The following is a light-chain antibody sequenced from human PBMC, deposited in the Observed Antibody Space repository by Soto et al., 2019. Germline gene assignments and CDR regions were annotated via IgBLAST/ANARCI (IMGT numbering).Light chain of an antibody. CDR1: QSVSSSY. Sequence: EIVLRQSPGTLSLSPGERATLSCRASQSVSSSYLAWYQQKPGQAPRLLIDGASSRATGIPDRFSGSGSGTDFTLTISRLEPEDFAVYYCQQYGSSPSLTFGGGTKVEIK. V-gene: IGKV3-20*01. CDR2: GAS. CDR3: QQYGSSPSLT. J-gene: IGKJ4*01.